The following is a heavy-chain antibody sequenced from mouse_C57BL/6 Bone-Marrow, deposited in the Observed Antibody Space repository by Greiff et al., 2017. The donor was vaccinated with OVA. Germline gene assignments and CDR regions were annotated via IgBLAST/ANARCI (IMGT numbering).Heavy chain of an antibody. Sequence: VQLKESGPELVKPGASVKISCKASGYSFTDYNMNWVKQSNGKSLEWIGVINPNYGTTSYNQKFKGKATLTVDQSSSTAYMQLNSLTSEDSAVYYCARWGYDYDEGGYYAMDYWGQGTSVTVSS. D-gene: IGHD2-4*01. V-gene: IGHV1-39*01. CDR3: ARWGYDYDEGGYYAMDY. CDR1: GYSFTDYN. CDR2: INPNYGTT. J-gene: IGHJ4*01.